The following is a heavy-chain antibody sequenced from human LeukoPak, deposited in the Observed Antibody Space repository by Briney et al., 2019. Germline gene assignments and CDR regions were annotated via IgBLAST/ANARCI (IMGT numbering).Heavy chain of an antibody. CDR2: IYITGGT. CDR3: ARDRGQSSDWYPSFDP. J-gene: IGHJ5*02. Sequence: PSETLSLTCTVSGASITRYYWSWIRQPAGKGLEWIGHIYITGGTNFNPSLKSRVSMSLDKSRNQFSLKLTSVPAADTAVYYCARDRGQSSDWYPSFDPWGQGILVTVSS. D-gene: IGHD6-19*01. V-gene: IGHV4-4*07. CDR1: GASITRYY.